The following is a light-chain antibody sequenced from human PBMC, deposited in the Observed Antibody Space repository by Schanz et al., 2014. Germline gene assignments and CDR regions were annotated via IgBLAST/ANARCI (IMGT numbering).Light chain of an antibody. CDR2: GAS. J-gene: IGKJ1*01. Sequence: EIVLTQSPGTLSLSPGERATLSCRASQTVSNNYLAWYQQKPGQAPRLLIYGASSRATGIPDRFRGSGSGTDFTLTINSLQPDDFATYFCQQHKGLWTFGQGTKV. CDR3: QQHKGLWT. V-gene: IGKV3-20*01. CDR1: QTVSNNY.